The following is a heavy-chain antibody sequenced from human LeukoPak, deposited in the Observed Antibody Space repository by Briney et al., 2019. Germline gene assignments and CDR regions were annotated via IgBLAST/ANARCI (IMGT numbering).Heavy chain of an antibody. CDR1: GGTFSSYA. V-gene: IGHV1-69*04. D-gene: IGHD2-2*01. Sequence: ASVKVSCKASGGTFSSYAISWVRQAHGQGLEWMGRIIPIVGIANYAQKFQGRVTITADKSTSTAYMELSSLRSEDTAVYYCARIGDSSSTSCSRNYYYGMDVWGQGTTVTVSS. J-gene: IGHJ6*02. CDR2: IIPIVGIA. CDR3: ARIGDSSSTSCSRNYYYGMDV.